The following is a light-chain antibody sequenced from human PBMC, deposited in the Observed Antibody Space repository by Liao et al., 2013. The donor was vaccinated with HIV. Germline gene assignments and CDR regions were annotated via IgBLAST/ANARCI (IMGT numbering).Light chain of an antibody. CDR2: QDN. Sequence: SYELTQSPSVSVSPGQTASITCSGDKLGDKYACWYQQKPGQSPVLVIYQDNKRPSGIPERFSGSNSGNTATLTISGTQAMDEADYYCQAWDSTIAYVFGTGTKVTVL. V-gene: IGLV3-1*01. J-gene: IGLJ1*01. CDR3: QAWDSTIAYV. CDR1: KLGDKY.